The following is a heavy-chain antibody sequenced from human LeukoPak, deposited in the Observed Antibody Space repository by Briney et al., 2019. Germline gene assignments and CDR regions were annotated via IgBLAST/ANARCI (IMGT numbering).Heavy chain of an antibody. V-gene: IGHV3-74*01. J-gene: IGHJ3*02. Sequence: GGSLRLSCAASRFTFSTYWMHWVRQAPGKGLVWVSRIYSDGSYTNYADSVKGRFTISRDNAKNTLYLQMNSLRAEDTAVYYCARALGGWPDAFDIWGQGTMVTVSS. CDR3: ARALGGWPDAFDI. D-gene: IGHD6-19*01. CDR1: RFTFSTYW. CDR2: IYSDGSYT.